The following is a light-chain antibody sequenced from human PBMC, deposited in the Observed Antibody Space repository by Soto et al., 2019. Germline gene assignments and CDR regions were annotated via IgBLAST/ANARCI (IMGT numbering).Light chain of an antibody. Sequence: DILMTQSPATLSVSPGERATLSCRASQSVCSNLAWYQQKPGQAPRILIYGASSRATGSPDRFSGSGSGTDFTLTISRLQPEDFAVYYCQQYGIPITFGQGTRLEIK. CDR3: QQYGIPIT. V-gene: IGKV3-20*01. CDR1: QSVCSN. J-gene: IGKJ5*01. CDR2: GAS.